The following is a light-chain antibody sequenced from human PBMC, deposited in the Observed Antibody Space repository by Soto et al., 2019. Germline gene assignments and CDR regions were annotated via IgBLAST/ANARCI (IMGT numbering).Light chain of an antibody. CDR3: QQSNSYSGYS. Sequence: DIQMTQSPSTLSASVGDRVTITCRASQKISGWLAWYQQKPGKAPKLLTYKASSLESGVPSRFSGSGSGTEFTLTISSLQPDDFATYYCQQSNSYSGYSFGQGTKLEIK. CDR2: KAS. CDR1: QKISGW. V-gene: IGKV1-5*03. J-gene: IGKJ2*03.